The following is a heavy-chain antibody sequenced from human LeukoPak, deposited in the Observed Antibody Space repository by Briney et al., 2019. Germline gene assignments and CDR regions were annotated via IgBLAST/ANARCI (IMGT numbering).Heavy chain of an antibody. Sequence: GGSLRLSCAGSGFTFRSYAMSWVRQAPGKGLEWVSSITGGGDTTYYADSVKGRFTISRDNSKNTLYLQMNSLRAEDTAVYYCAKGGYSYGGPFDYWGQGTLVTVSS. V-gene: IGHV3-23*01. CDR1: GFTFRSYA. J-gene: IGHJ4*02. D-gene: IGHD5-18*01. CDR3: AKGGYSYGGPFDY. CDR2: ITGGGDTT.